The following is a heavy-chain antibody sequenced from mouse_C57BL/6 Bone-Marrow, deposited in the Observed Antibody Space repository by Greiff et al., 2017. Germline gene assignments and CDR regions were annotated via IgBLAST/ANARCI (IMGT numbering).Heavy chain of an antibody. CDR3: ARRGYDYYFDY. CDR1: GYTFTSYW. V-gene: IGHV1-7*01. J-gene: IGHJ2*01. Sequence: QVQLQQSGAELAKPGASVKLSCKASGYTFTSYWMHWVKQRPGQGLEWIGYINPSSGYTKYNQKFKGKATLTADKSSSTAYMQLSSLTYEDSAVYYCARRGYDYYFDYWGRGTTLTVSS. D-gene: IGHD2-4*01. CDR2: INPSSGYT.